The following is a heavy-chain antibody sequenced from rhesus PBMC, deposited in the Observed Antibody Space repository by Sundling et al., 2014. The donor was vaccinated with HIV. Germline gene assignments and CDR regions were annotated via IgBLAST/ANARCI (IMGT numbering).Heavy chain of an antibody. CDR1: GGSISSDSG. J-gene: IGHJ4*01. V-gene: IGHV4-127*01. D-gene: IGHD3-34*01. CDR3: AILGGPKFDS. CDR2: IYGSSWST. Sequence: QVQLQESGPGLVKPSETLSLTCAVSGGSISSDSGWSWVRQPPGQGLEWIGNIYGSSWSTNYNPSLQSRVTISTDTSKNQFSLKLSSVTAADTAVYYCAILGGPKFDSWGQGVLVTVSS.